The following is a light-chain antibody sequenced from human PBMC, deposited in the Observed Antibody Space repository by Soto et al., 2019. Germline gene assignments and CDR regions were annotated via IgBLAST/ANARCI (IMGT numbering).Light chain of an antibody. CDR2: DVS. J-gene: IGLJ3*02. V-gene: IGLV2-14*01. CDR1: SSDGGGYNY. CDR3: SSYTSSSTLV. Sequence: QSALTQPASVSGSPGQSITISCTGTSSDGGGYNYVSWYQQHPGKAPKLMFYDVSNRPSGVSNRFSGSKSGNTASLTISGLQSEDEADYYCSSYTSSSTLVFGGGNKLTVL.